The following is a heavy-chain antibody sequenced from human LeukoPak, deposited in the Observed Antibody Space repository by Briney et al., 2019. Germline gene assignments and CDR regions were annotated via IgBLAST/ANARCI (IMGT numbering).Heavy chain of an antibody. J-gene: IGHJ4*02. CDR2: ISGSGSIT. CDR3: ARDNGFGELPLDY. D-gene: IGHD3-10*01. V-gene: IGHV3-23*01. CDR1: GLTFSSYA. Sequence: GGSLRLSCAASGLTFSSYAMSWVRQGPGKGLEWVSSISGSGSITSYADSVKGRFTISRDNAKNSLYLQMNSLRAEDTAVYYCARDNGFGELPLDYWGQGTLVTVSS.